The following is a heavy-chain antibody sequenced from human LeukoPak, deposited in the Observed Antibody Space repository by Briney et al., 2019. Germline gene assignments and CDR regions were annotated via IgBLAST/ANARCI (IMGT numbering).Heavy chain of an antibody. J-gene: IGHJ6*03. CDR2: INPSGGST. CDR1: GYTFTSYY. CDR3: ARADSGDSGYDGAYYYYMDV. D-gene: IGHD5-12*01. V-gene: IGHV1-46*01. Sequence: ASVKVSCKASGYTFTSYYMHWVRQAPGQGLEWMGIINPSGGSTSYAQKFQGRVTMTRDTSTSTVYMELSSLRSEDTAVYYCARADSGDSGYDGAYYYYMDVWGKGTTVTISS.